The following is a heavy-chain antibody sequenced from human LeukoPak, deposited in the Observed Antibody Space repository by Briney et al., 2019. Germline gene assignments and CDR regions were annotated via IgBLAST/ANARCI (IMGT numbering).Heavy chain of an antibody. J-gene: IGHJ5*02. CDR2: INPNSGGT. D-gene: IGHD2-2*02. CDR1: GYTFTGYY. Sequence: ASVKVSCKASGYTFTGYYMHWVRQAPGQGLEWMGWINPNSGGTNYAQKFQGRVTMTRDTSISTAYMELSRLRSDDTAVYYCAGDGSVVPAAIWFDPWGQGTLVTVSS. V-gene: IGHV1-2*02. CDR3: AGDGSVVPAAIWFDP.